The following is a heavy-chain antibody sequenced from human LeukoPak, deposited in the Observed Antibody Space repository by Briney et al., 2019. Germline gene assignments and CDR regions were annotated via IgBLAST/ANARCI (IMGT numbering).Heavy chain of an antibody. Sequence: GRSLRLSCAASGFTSSSYGMHWVRQAPGKGLEWVAVISHDGSNKYYADSVKGRFTISRDNSENTLYLQMNSLRAEDTAVYYCAKDKRSDYYDSSGYYGFGNDYWGQGTLVTVSS. J-gene: IGHJ4*02. CDR3: AKDKRSDYYDSSGYYGFGNDY. CDR2: ISHDGSNK. D-gene: IGHD3-22*01. CDR1: GFTSSSYG. V-gene: IGHV3-30*18.